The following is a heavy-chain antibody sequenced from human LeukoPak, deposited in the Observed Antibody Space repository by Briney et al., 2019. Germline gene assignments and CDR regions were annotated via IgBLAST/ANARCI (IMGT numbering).Heavy chain of an antibody. D-gene: IGHD3-22*01. Sequence: GGSLRLSCAASGFTFSSYWMHWVRQAPGKGLVWVSRISSDGSSTSYADSVKGRFTISRDNAKNTLYLQMNSLRAEDTAVYYCAKDVSTIVVADEYWGQGTLVTVSS. CDR2: ISSDGSST. J-gene: IGHJ4*02. CDR1: GFTFSSYW. V-gene: IGHV3-74*01. CDR3: AKDVSTIVVADEY.